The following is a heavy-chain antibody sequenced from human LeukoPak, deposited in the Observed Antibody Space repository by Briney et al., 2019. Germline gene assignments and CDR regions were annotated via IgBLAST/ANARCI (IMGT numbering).Heavy chain of an antibody. CDR3: ARVDDWYDFDY. V-gene: IGHV3-21*01. CDR2: ISSVSGAL. Sequence: GGSLRLSCAASGFKFHSYSMNWVRQAPGKGLEWVSSISSVSGALYYADSVKGRFTISRDNAKNSLYLQMNSLRAEDTAIYYCARVDDWYDFDYWGQGTPVTVSS. J-gene: IGHJ4*02. D-gene: IGHD3-9*01. CDR1: GFKFHSYS.